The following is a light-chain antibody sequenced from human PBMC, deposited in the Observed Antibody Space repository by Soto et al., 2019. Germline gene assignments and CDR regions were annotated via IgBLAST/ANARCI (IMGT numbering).Light chain of an antibody. V-gene: IGLV1-40*01. J-gene: IGLJ2*01. CDR2: GNN. CDR1: SSKIGAGYD. CDR3: QSYDGTLSGWV. Sequence: QSVLTQPPSVSGAPGRRVTISCTGSSSKIGAGYDVHWYQQLPGTAPKLLISGNNNRPSGVPDRFSGSKSGTSASLAIARLQAEDEADYYCQSYDGTLSGWVFGGGTKLTVL.